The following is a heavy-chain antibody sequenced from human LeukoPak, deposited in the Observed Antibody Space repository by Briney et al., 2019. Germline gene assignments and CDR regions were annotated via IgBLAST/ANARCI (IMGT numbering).Heavy chain of an antibody. D-gene: IGHD2-15*01. Sequence: GASVKVSCKASGYTFTGYYMHWVRQAPGQGLEWMGWINPNSGGTNYAQKFQGRVTMTRDTSISTAYMELSRLRSDDTAVYYCAHLDTAMVTRYCSGGSCGEDDYWGQGTLVTVSS. CDR1: GYTFTGYY. CDR3: AHLDTAMVTRYCSGGSCGEDDY. J-gene: IGHJ4*02. V-gene: IGHV1-2*02. CDR2: INPNSGGT.